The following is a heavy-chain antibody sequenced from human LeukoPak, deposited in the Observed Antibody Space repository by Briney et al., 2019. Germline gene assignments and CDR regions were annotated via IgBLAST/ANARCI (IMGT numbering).Heavy chain of an antibody. CDR3: GRGQGRVRGVSTWFDP. Sequence: GGSLRLSCASSGFSVSSNHMSWVRQAPGKGLEWVSVIYSGGRTYYADSVKGRFTISRDNSKNTLYVQMNSLRAEDTAVYYCGRGQGRVRGVSTWFDPWGQGTLVTVSS. CDR2: IYSGGRT. D-gene: IGHD3-10*01. V-gene: IGHV3-53*01. J-gene: IGHJ5*02. CDR1: GFSVSSNH.